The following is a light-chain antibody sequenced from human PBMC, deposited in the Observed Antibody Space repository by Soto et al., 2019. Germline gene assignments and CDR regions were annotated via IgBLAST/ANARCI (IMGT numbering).Light chain of an antibody. V-gene: IGLV3-1*01. CDR3: QAWDSSTVV. J-gene: IGLJ2*01. CDR2: EDG. Sequence: SSELTQPPSVSVSPGQTATITCSGDKLGDKYSCWYQQRPGQSPVLVIYEDGKRPSGIPERFSGFNSGNTATLTISGTQAMDEADYYCQAWDSSTVVFGGGTKLTVL. CDR1: KLGDKY.